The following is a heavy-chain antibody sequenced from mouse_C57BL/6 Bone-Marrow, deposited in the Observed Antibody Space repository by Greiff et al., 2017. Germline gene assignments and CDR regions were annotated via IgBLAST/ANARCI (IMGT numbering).Heavy chain of an antibody. J-gene: IGHJ2*01. V-gene: IGHV1-59*01. Sequence: QVQLQQPGAELVRPGTSVKLSCKASGYTFTSYWLHWVKQRPGQGLEWIGVIDPSDSYTNYNQKFKGKATLTVDTSSSTAYMQLSSLTSEDTAIYDCARHYDDYDDFDYWGQGTTLTGSS. CDR2: IDPSDSYT. CDR3: ARHYDDYDDFDY. D-gene: IGHD2-4*01. CDR1: GYTFTSYW.